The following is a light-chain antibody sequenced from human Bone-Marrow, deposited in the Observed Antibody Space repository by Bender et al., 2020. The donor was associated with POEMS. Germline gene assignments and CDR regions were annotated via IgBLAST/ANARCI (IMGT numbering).Light chain of an antibody. J-gene: IGLJ2*01. CDR1: NIGSKS. V-gene: IGLV3-21*02. CDR2: DDT. Sequence: SYVLTQPPSLSVAPGQTARITCGGNNIGSKSVHWYQQRPGQAPILVVYDDTDRPSGIPERFSGSSSGTTVTLTISGVQPEDEADYHCQSADSSGTQLVLFGGGSKLTVL. CDR3: QSADSSGTQLVL.